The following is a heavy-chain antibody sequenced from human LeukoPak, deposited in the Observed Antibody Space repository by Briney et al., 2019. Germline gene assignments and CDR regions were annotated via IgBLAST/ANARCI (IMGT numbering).Heavy chain of an antibody. Sequence: GASVKVSRKTSGGTFSSYAIIWVREAPGQELEWMGGIIPIFGTANYAQKFQGRVTITADKSTSTAYMELSSLRSEYTAVYYCASGYYYDSSGYHAVSHFDYWGQGTLVTVSS. J-gene: IGHJ4*02. V-gene: IGHV1-69*06. CDR1: GGTFSSYA. CDR3: ASGYYYDSSGYHAVSHFDY. CDR2: IIPIFGTA. D-gene: IGHD3-22*01.